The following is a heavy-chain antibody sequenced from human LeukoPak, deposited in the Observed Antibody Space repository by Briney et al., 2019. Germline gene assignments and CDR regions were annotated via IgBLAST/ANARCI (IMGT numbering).Heavy chain of an antibody. CDR3: AKDRAPRSSWYQNDAFDI. CDR1: GFTFDDYG. Sequence: PGRSLRLSCAASGFTFDDYGMHWVRQAPGKGLEWVSGISWNSGSIGYADSVKGRFTISRDNSKNTLYLQTNSLRAEDTAVYYCAKDRAPRSSWYQNDAFDIWGQGTMVTVSS. CDR2: ISWNSGSI. J-gene: IGHJ3*02. V-gene: IGHV3-9*01. D-gene: IGHD6-13*01.